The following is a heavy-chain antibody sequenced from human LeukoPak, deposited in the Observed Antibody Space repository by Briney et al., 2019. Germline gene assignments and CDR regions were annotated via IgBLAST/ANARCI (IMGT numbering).Heavy chain of an antibody. CDR3: ARDDYRGVTNFDR. J-gene: IGHJ5*02. CDR2: INHSGST. V-gene: IGHV4-61*08. Sequence: SETLSLTCAVSGGSISSGGYYWSWIRQPPGKGLEWIGEINHSGSTNYNPSLKSRVTISVDTSKNQFSLQLTSVTAADTAVYYCARDDYRGVTNFDRWGQGTLVTVSS. D-gene: IGHD3-10*01. CDR1: GGSISSGGYY.